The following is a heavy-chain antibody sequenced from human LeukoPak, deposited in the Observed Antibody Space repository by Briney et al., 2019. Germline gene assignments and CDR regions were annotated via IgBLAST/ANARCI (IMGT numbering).Heavy chain of an antibody. CDR1: GITFSHHG. J-gene: IGHJ3*01. CDR3: VQGGQYTRAYSDAFGL. CDR2: IQYDGSIK. V-gene: IGHV3-30*03. D-gene: IGHD2-21*01. Sequence: GGSLGLSCAASGITFSHHGMDWVRQAPGKGLEWVAGIQYDGSIKFYLDSVKGRFTISRDNSKNTLDLQMNSLRFEDTAVYFCVQGGQYTRAYSDAFGLWGQGTMVTVSS.